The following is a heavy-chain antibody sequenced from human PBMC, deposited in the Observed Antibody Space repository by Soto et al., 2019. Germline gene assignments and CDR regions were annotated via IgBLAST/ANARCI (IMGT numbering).Heavy chain of an antibody. CDR1: GFTFSNAW. D-gene: IGHD6-13*01. Sequence: GGSLRLSCAASGFTFSNAWMSWVRQAPGKGLEWVGRIKSKTDGGTTDYAAPVKGRFTISRDDSKNTLYLQMNSLKTEDTAVYYCTTDPGPSWLVFDYWGQGTLVTVSS. J-gene: IGHJ4*02. CDR3: TTDPGPSWLVFDY. CDR2: IKSKTDGGTT. V-gene: IGHV3-15*01.